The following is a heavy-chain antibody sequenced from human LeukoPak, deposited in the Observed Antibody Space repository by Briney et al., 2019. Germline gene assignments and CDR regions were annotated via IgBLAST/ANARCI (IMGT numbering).Heavy chain of an antibody. D-gene: IGHD3-9*01. CDR3: AKIGSPYYHILTGYYWFDY. J-gene: IGHJ4*02. V-gene: IGHV3-23*01. CDR2: ISGRGGST. Sequence: GGSLRLSCAASGFTFSSYAMSWVRQAPGKGLEWVSAISGRGGSTYYADSVKGRFTISRDNSKNTLYLQMNSLRAEDTAVYYCAKIGSPYYHILTGYYWFDYWGQGTLVTVSS. CDR1: GFTFSSYA.